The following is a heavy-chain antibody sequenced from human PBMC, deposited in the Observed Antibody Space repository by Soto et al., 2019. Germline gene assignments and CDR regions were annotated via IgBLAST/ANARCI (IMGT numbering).Heavy chain of an antibody. D-gene: IGHD2-15*01. CDR1: GFTFSSYA. J-gene: IGHJ4*02. V-gene: IGHV3-64*01. CDR2: ISSNGGST. CDR3: ARGGVVVAASFGY. Sequence: PGGSLRLSCAASGFTFSSYAMHWVRQAPGKGLEYVSAISSNGGSTYYANSVKGRFTISRDNSKNTLYLQMGSLRAEDMAVYYCARGGVVVAASFGYWGQGTLVTVSS.